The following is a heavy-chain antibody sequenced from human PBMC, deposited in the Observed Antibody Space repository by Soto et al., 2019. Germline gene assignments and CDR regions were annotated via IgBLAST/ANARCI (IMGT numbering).Heavy chain of an antibody. D-gene: IGHD3-22*01. CDR1: GGSISISSYY. V-gene: IGHV4-39*01. CDR3: AGTYYDSSGYYQYFQR. Sequence: QLHLQESGPGLVKPSETLSLTCTVSGGSISISSYYWGWIRQPPGKGLEWIGSFYYSGSTYYNPSLKSRVTISVDTSKNQFSLKLSSVTAADTAVYYCAGTYYDSSGYYQYFQRWGQGTLVTVSS. J-gene: IGHJ1*01. CDR2: FYYSGST.